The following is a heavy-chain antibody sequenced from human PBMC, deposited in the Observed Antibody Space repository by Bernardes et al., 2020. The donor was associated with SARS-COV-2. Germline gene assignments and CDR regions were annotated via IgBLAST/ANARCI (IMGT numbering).Heavy chain of an antibody. Sequence: GGSLRLSRAASGFTFSTYSMNWVRQAPGKGLQWVSYISGSSSTIYYADSVKGRFTISRDNGKNSLYLQMNSLRDEDTAVYYCARDPLYSDNSAYYYDYWGRGTLVTVSS. CDR3: ARDPLYSDNSAYYYDY. D-gene: IGHD3-22*01. CDR1: GFTFSTYS. V-gene: IGHV3-48*02. J-gene: IGHJ4*02. CDR2: ISGSSSTI.